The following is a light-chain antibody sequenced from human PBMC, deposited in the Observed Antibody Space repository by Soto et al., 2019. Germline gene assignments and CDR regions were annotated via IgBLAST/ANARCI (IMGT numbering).Light chain of an antibody. CDR2: GNN. Sequence: QSVLTQPPSASGTPGQRVTISCSGSSSNIGSNTVNWYQQLPGTAPKLLIYGNNERPSGVPDRFSGSKSGTSGSLAISGLQSEDGADYYCASWDDTLNVAVFGGGTQLAGL. J-gene: IGLJ7*01. V-gene: IGLV1-44*01. CDR3: ASWDDTLNVAV. CDR1: SSNIGSNT.